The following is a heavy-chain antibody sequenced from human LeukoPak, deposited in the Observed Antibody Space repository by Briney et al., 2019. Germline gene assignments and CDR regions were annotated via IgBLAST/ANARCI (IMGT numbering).Heavy chain of an antibody. CDR1: GGSINSDSYQ. D-gene: IGHD1-26*01. CDR2: GYTSGST. J-gene: IGHJ5*02. V-gene: IGHV4-61*02. CDR3: ARGRGGTYYWYDP. Sequence: SETLSLTCTVSGGSINSDSYQWSWIRQPAGKGMEWIGRGYTSGSTNYNPSLKNRATISVDTSKNQFSLKLTSVTAADTAVYYCARGRGGTYYWYDPWGQGTLVTVSS.